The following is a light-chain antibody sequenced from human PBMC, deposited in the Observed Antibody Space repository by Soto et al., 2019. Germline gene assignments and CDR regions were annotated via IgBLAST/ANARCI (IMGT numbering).Light chain of an antibody. CDR3: QSYERSLRGRGGV. Sequence: QSVLTQPPSVSGAPGQRVTISCTGSSSNIGAGYDVHWYQQLPGTAPKLLIYGNSNRPSGVPDRFSGSKSGTSASLAITGLQAEDEADYYCQSYERSLRGRGGVFGGGTQLTVL. CDR1: SSNIGAGYD. V-gene: IGLV1-40*01. J-gene: IGLJ2*01. CDR2: GNS.